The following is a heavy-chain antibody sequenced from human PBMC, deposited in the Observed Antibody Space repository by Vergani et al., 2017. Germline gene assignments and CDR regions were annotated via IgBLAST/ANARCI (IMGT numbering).Heavy chain of an antibody. V-gene: IGHV4-61*02. CDR1: GGSISSGSYY. Sequence: QVHLQESGPGLVKPPQTLSLTSTVSGGSISSGSYYWSWIRQLAGKGLEWIGRIHTSGSTNYNPTLKRRLTMSVDTSKNQLSLNLRSVNAAATAVNFCARGMYLDETATGYRFEGMDIWGQGTTVTISS. CDR2: IHTSGST. J-gene: IGHJ6*02. D-gene: IGHD3-9*01. CDR3: ARGMYLDETATGYRFEGMDI.